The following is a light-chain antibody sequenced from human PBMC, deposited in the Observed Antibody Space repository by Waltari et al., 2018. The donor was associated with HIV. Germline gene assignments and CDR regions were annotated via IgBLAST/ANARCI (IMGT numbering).Light chain of an antibody. J-gene: IGKJ3*01. CDR3: QQYQTWPLT. V-gene: IGKV3-15*01. CDR1: QSVGTN. CDR2: GAS. Sequence: ETVMPQSRVTLSVSPGERATLSCRASQSVGTNVTWYQRKSGQAPRLLIYGASTRATAIPARFSGSGSGTEFTLTITSLQSDDYATYYCQQYQTWPLTFGPGTTVDI.